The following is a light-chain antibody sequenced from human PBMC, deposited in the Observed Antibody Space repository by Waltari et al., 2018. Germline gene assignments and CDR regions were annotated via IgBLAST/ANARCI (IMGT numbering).Light chain of an antibody. V-gene: IGKV3-15*01. J-gene: IGKJ1*01. CDR3: QQHNDWPPWT. CDR1: QNVNSN. Sequence: EIIMTQSPATLSLSPGERATLSCRASQNVNSNLAWYQQKPGQAPTLLIYGASIRATGIPARFSGSGSGTQFTLTINSLQSEDSAVYFCQQHNDWPPWTFGQGTKVELK. CDR2: GAS.